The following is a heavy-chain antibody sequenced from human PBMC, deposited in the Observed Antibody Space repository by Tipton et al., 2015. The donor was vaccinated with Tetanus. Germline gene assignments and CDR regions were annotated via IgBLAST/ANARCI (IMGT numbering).Heavy chain of an antibody. V-gene: IGHV3-48*03. CDR2: MSSSGITK. CDR3: ARGDENSGDN. CDR1: GFTFGSYA. J-gene: IGHJ4*02. Sequence: SLRLSCAASGFTFGSYAMNWVRQAPGKGLEWVSDMSSSGITKNYADSVRGRFTVSRDNAKNSLYLQMDSLRGEDTAVYYCARGDENSGDNWGQGTLVTVSS. D-gene: IGHD6-19*01.